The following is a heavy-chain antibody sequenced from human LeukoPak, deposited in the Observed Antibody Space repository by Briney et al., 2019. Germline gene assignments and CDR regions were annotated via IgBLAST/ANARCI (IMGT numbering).Heavy chain of an antibody. D-gene: IGHD3-22*01. J-gene: IGHJ6*03. Sequence: PSETLSLTCTVSGGSISSYYWSWIRQPPGKGLEWIGYIYYSGSTNYNPSLKSRVTISVDTSKHQFSLKLSSVTAADTAVYYCARRGGYYSRYYYYYMDVWGKGTTVTVSS. CDR3: ARRGGYYSRYYYYYMDV. CDR2: IYYSGST. CDR1: GGSISSYY. V-gene: IGHV4-59*08.